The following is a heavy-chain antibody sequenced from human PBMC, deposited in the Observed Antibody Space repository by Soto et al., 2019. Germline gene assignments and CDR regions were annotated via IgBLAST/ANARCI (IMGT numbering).Heavy chain of an antibody. J-gene: IGHJ6*03. Sequence: EVQLVESGGGLVQPGGSLTLSCAASGFTFSVSALHWVRHPSGRGLEWVGRIRSRGNNYATAYAASMDGRFTISRDDSTNTASLQLNSLTTEDTAVYYCSTQASDFWRRYPQYYMDVWGKGNTVNVS. CDR1: GFTFSVSA. V-gene: IGHV3-73*01. CDR2: IRSRGNNYAT. D-gene: IGHD3-3*01. CDR3: STQASDFWRRYPQYYMDV.